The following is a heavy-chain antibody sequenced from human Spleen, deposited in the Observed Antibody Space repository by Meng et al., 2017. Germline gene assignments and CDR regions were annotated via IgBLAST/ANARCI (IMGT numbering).Heavy chain of an antibody. D-gene: IGHD2-21*01. CDR1: DDSISSYY. CDR3: ARDQYGDIDY. Sequence: SETLSLTCTVSDDSISSYYWNWIRQPPGKGLEWIGFIYHNGDTNYNPSLKSRVTISVDTSKNQFSLKLVSVTAADTAMYYCARDQYGDIDYWGQGTLVTVSS. J-gene: IGHJ4*02. CDR2: IYHNGDT. V-gene: IGHV4-59*01.